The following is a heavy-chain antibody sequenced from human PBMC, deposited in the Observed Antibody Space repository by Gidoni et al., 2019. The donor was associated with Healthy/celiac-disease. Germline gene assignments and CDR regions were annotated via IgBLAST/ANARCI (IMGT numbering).Heavy chain of an antibody. CDR3: AVPATVDYSYYGMDF. CDR1: GGTFSSYD. D-gene: IGHD2-2*01. Sequence: QVQLVQSGAEVKKPGSSVKVSCKAPGGTFSSYDSSWVRQAPGQGLEWMGGIIPIFGTANDAQKFQGRVTSTADESTSTAYMELSSLRSEDTAVYYCAVPATVDYSYYGMDFWGQGTTVTVSS. CDR2: IIPIFGTA. V-gene: IGHV1-69*01. J-gene: IGHJ6*02.